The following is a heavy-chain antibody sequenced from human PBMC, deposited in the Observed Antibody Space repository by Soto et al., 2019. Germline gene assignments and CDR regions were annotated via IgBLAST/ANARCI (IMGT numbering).Heavy chain of an antibody. J-gene: IGHJ4*02. Sequence: QVQLVQSGAEEKKPGASVKVSCKASGYTFTSYAMHWVRQAPGQRLEWMGWINAGNGNTKYSQKFQGRVTITRDTSASTXYXXLXSLRSEDTAVYYCARSIVVVTALDYWGQGTLVTVSS. V-gene: IGHV1-3*05. CDR2: INAGNGNT. CDR3: ARSIVVVTALDY. D-gene: IGHD2-21*02. CDR1: GYTFTSYA.